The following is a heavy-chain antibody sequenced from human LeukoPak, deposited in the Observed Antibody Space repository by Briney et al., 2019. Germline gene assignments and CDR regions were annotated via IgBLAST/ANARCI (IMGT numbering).Heavy chain of an antibody. Sequence: SEALSLTCTVSGGSISSGGYYWSWIRQHPGKGLEWIGYIYYSGSTYYNPSLKSRVTISVDTSKNQFSLKLSSVTAADTAVYYCARGRQRDDAFDIWGQGTMVTVSS. CDR2: IYYSGST. V-gene: IGHV4-31*03. D-gene: IGHD2-2*01. J-gene: IGHJ3*02. CDR3: ARGRQRDDAFDI. CDR1: GGSISSGGYY.